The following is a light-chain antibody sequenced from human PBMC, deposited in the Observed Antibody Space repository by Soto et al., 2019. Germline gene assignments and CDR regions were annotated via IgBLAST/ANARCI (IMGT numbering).Light chain of an antibody. Sequence: DIQMTQSPSTLSASVGDRVTLTCRASQSISGSLAWYQQKPGKAPRLLIYEASNLKSAVPSRFSGSGSGTEYTLTISSLQPDVSASYYCQQYNGYWTFGQGTRVEIK. CDR2: EAS. CDR1: QSISGS. V-gene: IGKV1-5*03. J-gene: IGKJ1*01. CDR3: QQYNGYWT.